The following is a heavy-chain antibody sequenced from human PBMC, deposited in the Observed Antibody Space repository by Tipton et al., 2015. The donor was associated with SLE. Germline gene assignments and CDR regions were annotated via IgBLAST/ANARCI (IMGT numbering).Heavy chain of an antibody. V-gene: IGHV4-34*01. CDR1: GGSFSGYY. J-gene: IGHJ4*02. D-gene: IGHD3-3*01. CDR2: INHSGFT. CDR3: ARLVRFLGGRFFDY. Sequence: TLSLTCAVYGGSFSGYYWSWIRQPPGKGLEWIGEINHSGFTNYNPSLKSRVTISVDTSKNQFSLNLSSVTAADTAVYYCARLVRFLGGRFFDYWGQGTLVTVSS.